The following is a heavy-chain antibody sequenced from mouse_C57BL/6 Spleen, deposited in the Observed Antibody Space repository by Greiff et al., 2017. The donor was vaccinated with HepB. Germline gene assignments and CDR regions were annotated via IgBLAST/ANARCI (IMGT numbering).Heavy chain of an antibody. D-gene: IGHD2-4*01. CDR2: ISSGSSTI. Sequence: DVHLVESGGGLVKPGGSLKLSCAASGFTFSDYGMHWVRQAPEKGLEWVAYISSGSSTIYYADTVKGRFTISRDNAKNTLFLQMTSLRSEDTAMYYCARPFYDYDSYWGQGTLVTVSA. CDR1: GFTFSDYG. V-gene: IGHV5-17*01. CDR3: ARPFYDYDSY. J-gene: IGHJ3*01.